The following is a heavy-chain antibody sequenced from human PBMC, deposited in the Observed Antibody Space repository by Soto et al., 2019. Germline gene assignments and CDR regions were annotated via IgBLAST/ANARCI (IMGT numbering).Heavy chain of an antibody. CDR3: ARTSSTANFEG. J-gene: IGHJ4*02. D-gene: IGHD1-26*01. CDR1: GFNFFNYG. CDR2: IRAFSGRK. Sequence: QVQLVQSGAEVKKPGASVKVSCKTSGFNFFNYGYTWVRQAPGQGLEWVGCIRAFSGRKDYAPKFQGRVTLTADTSTSTAYIELGSLTSDDTAVYHCARTSSTANFEGWGQGTLVTVSS. V-gene: IGHV1-18*01.